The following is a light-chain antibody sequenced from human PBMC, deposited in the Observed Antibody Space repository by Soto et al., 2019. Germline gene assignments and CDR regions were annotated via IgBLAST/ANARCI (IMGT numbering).Light chain of an antibody. Sequence: DIQMTQSPSTLSASVGDRFPITCRASQRFTRWLAWHQQKPGKAPKLLIYDASSLQSGVPPRFNGSGSATDFTLTISSLPPEYVATYYCQQSYDIPTCGQGTKGDI. CDR2: DAS. V-gene: IGKV1-5*01. CDR1: QRFTRW. J-gene: IGKJ1*01. CDR3: QQSYDIPT.